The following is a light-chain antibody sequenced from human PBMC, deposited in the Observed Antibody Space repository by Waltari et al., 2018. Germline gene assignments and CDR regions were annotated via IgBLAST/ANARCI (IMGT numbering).Light chain of an antibody. CDR3: ISYAGTNIHYV. J-gene: IGLJ1*01. V-gene: IGLV2-8*01. CDR1: SSDVGNYNH. Sequence: QSALTQPPSASGSPGQSVTISCTGTSSDVGNYNHVSWYQQHPGKAPKLSIYEVSNLPSGVPDRVSGSKSGTQASLTVSGLQTEDEADYYCISYAGTNIHYVFGTGTKVTVL. CDR2: EVS.